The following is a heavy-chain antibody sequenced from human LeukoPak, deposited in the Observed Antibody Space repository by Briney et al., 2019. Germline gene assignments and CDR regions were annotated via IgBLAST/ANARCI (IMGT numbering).Heavy chain of an antibody. CDR3: ARSATPYYYYYMDV. V-gene: IGHV4-61*02. Sequence: SQTLSLTCTVPGGSISSGSYYWSWIRQPAGKGLEWIGRIYTSGSTNYNPSLKSRVTISVDTSKNQFSLKLSSVTAADTAVYYCARSATPYYYYYMDVWGKGTTVTISS. J-gene: IGHJ6*03. CDR1: GGSISSGSYY. D-gene: IGHD2-15*01. CDR2: IYTSGST.